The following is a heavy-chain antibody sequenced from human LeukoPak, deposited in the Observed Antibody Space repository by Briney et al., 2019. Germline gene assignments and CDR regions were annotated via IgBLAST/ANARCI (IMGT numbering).Heavy chain of an antibody. V-gene: IGHV3-30-3*01. CDR1: GFTFSSYA. Sequence: GGSLRLSCAASGFTFSSYAMHWVRQAPGKGLEWVTVISFDGSNKYYADSVKGRFTISRDNSKNTMYLQMNSLRAEDTAVYYGARDRGYGYGDPKGGFDYWGQGTLVTVSS. D-gene: IGHD5-18*01. J-gene: IGHJ4*02. CDR2: ISFDGSNK. CDR3: ARDRGYGYGDPKGGFDY.